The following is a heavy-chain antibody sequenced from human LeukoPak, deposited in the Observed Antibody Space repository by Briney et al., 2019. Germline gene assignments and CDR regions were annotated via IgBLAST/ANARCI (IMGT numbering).Heavy chain of an antibody. J-gene: IGHJ4*02. D-gene: IGHD3-3*01. CDR2: ISSSSSYI. V-gene: IGHV3-21*01. CDR1: GFTFSNYS. Sequence: PGGSLRLSCAASGFTFSNYSMNWVRQAPGKGLECVSSISSSSSYIYYTDSVRGRFTISRDNAKNSLFLQMNSLRAEDTAVYYCARGRIYYFDYWGQGTLVTVSS. CDR3: ARGRIYYFDY.